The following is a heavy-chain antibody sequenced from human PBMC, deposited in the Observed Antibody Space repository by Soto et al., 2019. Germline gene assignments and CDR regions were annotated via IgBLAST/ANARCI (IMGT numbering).Heavy chain of an antibody. V-gene: IGHV4-38-2*01. CDR1: GFFISSGNY. J-gene: IGHJ3*01. D-gene: IGHD2-15*01. Sequence: SETLSLTCAVSGFFISSGNYWGWIRKPPGRGLEWIGSIFHGGNTYYNPSLKSRVTISVDMSKNQFSLKLNSVTAADTAVYYCARARWYDAFDVWGQGTVVTVSS. CDR3: ARARWYDAFDV. CDR2: IFHGGNT.